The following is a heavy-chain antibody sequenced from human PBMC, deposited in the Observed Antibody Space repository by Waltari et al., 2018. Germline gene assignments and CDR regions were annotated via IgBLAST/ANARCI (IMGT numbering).Heavy chain of an antibody. D-gene: IGHD1-26*01. J-gene: IGHJ4*02. Sequence: QVQLVESGGGVVQPGGSLRLSCAASGFPFSSYGMHWARQAPGKGLGWVAFIRYDGSNKYYADSVKGRFTISRDNSKNTLYLQMNSLRAEDTAVYYCAKGGMGSYYTVADYWGQGTLVTVSS. V-gene: IGHV3-30*02. CDR3: AKGGMGSYYTVADY. CDR2: IRYDGSNK. CDR1: GFPFSSYG.